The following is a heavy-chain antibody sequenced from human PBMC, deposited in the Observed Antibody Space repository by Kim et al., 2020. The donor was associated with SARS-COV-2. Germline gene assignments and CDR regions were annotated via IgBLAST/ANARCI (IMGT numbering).Heavy chain of an antibody. CDR3: ARSVVWLQLHYYYYGMDV. D-gene: IGHD5-12*01. J-gene: IGHJ6*02. V-gene: IGHV4-30-2*04. Sequence: SRVTRSVDTSKNQFSLKLSSVTAADTAVYYCARSVVWLQLHYYYYGMDVWGQGTTVTVSS.